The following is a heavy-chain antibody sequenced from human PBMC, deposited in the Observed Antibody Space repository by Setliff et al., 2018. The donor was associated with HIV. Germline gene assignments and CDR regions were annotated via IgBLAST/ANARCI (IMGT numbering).Heavy chain of an antibody. J-gene: IGHJ4*02. V-gene: IGHV1-2*06. CDR3: ARRVPPIPSGDLDY. CDR2: INPNSGGT. CDR1: GDTFTDYY. Sequence: ASVKVSCKASGDTFTDYYFHWLRQAPGQGLEWMGRINPNSGGTNYAQKFRGRVTMTRDTSISTAYMELSRLRSDDTAVYYCARRVPPIPSGDLDYWGQGTLVTVSS. D-gene: IGHD4-17*01.